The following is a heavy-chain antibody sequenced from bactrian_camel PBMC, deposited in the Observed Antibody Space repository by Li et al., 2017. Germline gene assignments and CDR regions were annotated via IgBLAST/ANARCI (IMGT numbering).Heavy chain of an antibody. D-gene: IGHD8*01. CDR2: IVSDGSNT. CDR3: SRGNWAFGY. V-gene: IGHV3-2*01. Sequence: GGLVQPGGSLRLSCAASGFTFSNYYMSWVRQAPGKGLEWVSSIVSDGSNTYYADSVKCRFTISRDNAKNTVYLQMNSLKSEDTALYYCSRGNWAFGYWSQGTQVTVS. J-gene: IGHJ6*01. CDR1: GFTFSNYY.